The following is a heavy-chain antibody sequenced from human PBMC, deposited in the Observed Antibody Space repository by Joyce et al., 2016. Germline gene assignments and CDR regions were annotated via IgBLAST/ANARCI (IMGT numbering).Heavy chain of an antibody. CDR1: GGAFSRHS. V-gene: IGHV1-69*12. J-gene: IGHJ4*02. CDR3: ARGSADSSGYYYGLY. Sequence: QVQLVQSGAEVRQPGSSVRLSCKASGGAFSRHSISWVRQAPGQGLEWMGGITPIFGPATYAPKFQGRVTITVDESTGTAYMELNRLRSEDTAMYYCARGSADSSGYYYGLYWGQGALVTVSS. CDR2: ITPIFGPA. D-gene: IGHD3-22*01.